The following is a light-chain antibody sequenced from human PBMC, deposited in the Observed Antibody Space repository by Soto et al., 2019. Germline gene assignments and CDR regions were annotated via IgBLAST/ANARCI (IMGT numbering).Light chain of an antibody. CDR2: KAS. Sequence: STLSASVGDRVTITCRASQTISGWLAWYQQKPGKAPKLLIYKASSLQSAVPSRFSGSGSGTEFTLTISSLQPGDFATYYCQQYNSYPYTFGQGTRLEIK. CDR3: QQYNSYPYT. CDR1: QTISGW. V-gene: IGKV1-5*03. J-gene: IGKJ5*01.